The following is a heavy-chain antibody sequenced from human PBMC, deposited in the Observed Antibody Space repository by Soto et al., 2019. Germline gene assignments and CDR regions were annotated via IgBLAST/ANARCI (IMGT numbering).Heavy chain of an antibody. J-gene: IGHJ6*02. CDR2: ISWDGGST. D-gene: IGHD2-15*01. CDR1: GFSFDDYT. CDR3: EKDIPHSNGMDG. V-gene: IGHV3-43*01. Sequence: GGSLRLSCAASGFSFDDYTMHWVRQAPGKGLEWVSLISWDGGSTYYADSVKGRFTISRDNSKNSLYLQMNSLRTEDTALYYREKDIPHSNGMDGGAQGPRFT.